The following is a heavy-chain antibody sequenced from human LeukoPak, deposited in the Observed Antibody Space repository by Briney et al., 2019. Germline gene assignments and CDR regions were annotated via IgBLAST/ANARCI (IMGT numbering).Heavy chain of an antibody. D-gene: IGHD2-2*01. CDR1: GFTFSTYG. CDR3: ARVGCSSTNCYDFDY. V-gene: IGHV3-21*01. CDR2: ISSSSSYI. J-gene: IGHJ4*02. Sequence: GGSLRLSCAASGFTFSTYGMNWVRQAPSKELEWVSSISSSSSYIYYTDSVRGRFTISRDNAKNSLYLQLNSLRAEDTAVYYCARVGCSSTNCYDFDYWGQGTLVTVSS.